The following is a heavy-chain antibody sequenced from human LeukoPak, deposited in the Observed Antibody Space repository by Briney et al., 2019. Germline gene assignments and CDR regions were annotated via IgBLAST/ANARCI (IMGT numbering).Heavy chain of an antibody. CDR3: ARDSRGGTIGDSYAFDI. CDR2: IKEDGSVM. V-gene: IGHV3-7*01. J-gene: IGHJ3*02. CDR1: GFPFTNYW. D-gene: IGHD2-21*02. Sequence: PGGSLRLSCAASGFPFTNYWMSWVRQAPGKGLEWVANIKEDGSVMYYVDSLKGRFTISRDSAQNSLYLQMNSLRVEDTAVYFCARDSRGGTIGDSYAFDIWGQGTMVTVSS.